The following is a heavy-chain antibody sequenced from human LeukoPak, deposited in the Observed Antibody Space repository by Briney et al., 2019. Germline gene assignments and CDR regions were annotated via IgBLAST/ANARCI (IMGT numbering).Heavy chain of an antibody. V-gene: IGHV4-34*01. Sequence: SETLSLTCAVYGGSFSGYYWSWIRQPPGKGLEWIGEINHSGSTNYNPSLKSRVTISVDTSKNQFSLKLTSVTAADTAVYYCARFKRAGGWSYFDYWGQGTLVTVSS. CDR2: INHSGST. J-gene: IGHJ4*02. D-gene: IGHD6-19*01. CDR3: ARFKRAGGWSYFDY. CDR1: GGSFSGYY.